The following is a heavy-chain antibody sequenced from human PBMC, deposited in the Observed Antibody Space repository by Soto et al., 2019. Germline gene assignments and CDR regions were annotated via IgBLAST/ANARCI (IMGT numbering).Heavy chain of an antibody. Sequence: SYTLSPTSTLSRRSISGSNYYWVWLRQSSVNGPKWIGSVFYTAFTSYNPSLESRVSVSVDTSKNQFSLKVSGVSAADTAVYYCATSQKGYNWNYFDHWGQGALVTVSS. V-gene: IGHV4-39*01. J-gene: IGHJ4*02. D-gene: IGHD1-20*01. CDR1: RRSISGSNYY. CDR3: ATSQKGYNWNYFDH. CDR2: VFYTAFT.